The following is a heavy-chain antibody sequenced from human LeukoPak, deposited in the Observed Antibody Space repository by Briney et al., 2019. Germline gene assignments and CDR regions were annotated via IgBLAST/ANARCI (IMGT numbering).Heavy chain of an antibody. Sequence: GGSLRLSCAASGFTFSGYSMNWVRQAPGKGLEWVSSISSSSSYIYYADSVEGRFTISRDNAKNSLYLQMNSLRAEDTAVYYCARDRAWNYFDYWGQGTLVTVSS. CDR2: ISSSSSYI. V-gene: IGHV3-21*01. D-gene: IGHD3-3*01. CDR3: ARDRAWNYFDY. J-gene: IGHJ4*02. CDR1: GFTFSGYS.